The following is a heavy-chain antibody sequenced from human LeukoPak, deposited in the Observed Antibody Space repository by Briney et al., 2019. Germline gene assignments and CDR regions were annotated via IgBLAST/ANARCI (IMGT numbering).Heavy chain of an antibody. CDR3: ARGHGSSWYLYPNWFDP. Sequence: SETLSLACTVSGGSISSSSYYWGWIRQPPGKGLEWIGSIYYSGSTYYNPSLKSRVTISVDTSKNQFSLKLSSVTAADTAVYYCARGHGSSWYLYPNWFDPWGQGTLVTVSS. V-gene: IGHV4-39*01. J-gene: IGHJ5*02. CDR1: GGSISSSSYY. CDR2: IYYSGST. D-gene: IGHD6-13*01.